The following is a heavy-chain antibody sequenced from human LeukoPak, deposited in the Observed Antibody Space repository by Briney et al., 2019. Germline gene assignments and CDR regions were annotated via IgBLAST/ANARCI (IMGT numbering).Heavy chain of an antibody. CDR2: ISNSGGRT. J-gene: IGHJ1*01. Sequence: GGSLRLSCAASGFTFSSYAMSWVRQAPGKGLEWVSSISNSGGRTFYTDSVKGRFTISRDNSKITLYLQMNSLRVEDTAVYYCTSWGDTTAEYFQRWGQGTLVTVSS. CDR3: TSWGDTTAEYFQR. D-gene: IGHD2-21*02. V-gene: IGHV3-23*01. CDR1: GFTFSSYA.